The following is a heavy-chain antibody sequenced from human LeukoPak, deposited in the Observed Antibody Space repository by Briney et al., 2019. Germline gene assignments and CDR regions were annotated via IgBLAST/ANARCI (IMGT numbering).Heavy chain of an antibody. CDR2: FDPEDGET. J-gene: IGHJ4*02. D-gene: IGHD5-24*01. CDR1: GYTLTELS. Sequence: ASVKVSCKVSGYTLTELSMHWVRQAPGKGLEWMGGFDPEDGETIYAQKFQGRVTITADESTSTAYMELSSLRSEDTAVYYCARSVGHEYYFDYWGQGTLVTVSS. V-gene: IGHV1-24*01. CDR3: ARSVGHEYYFDY.